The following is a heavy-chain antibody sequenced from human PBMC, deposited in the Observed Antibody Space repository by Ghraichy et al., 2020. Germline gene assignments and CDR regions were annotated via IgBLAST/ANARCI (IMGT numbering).Heavy chain of an antibody. CDR3: ARDAWGYYGSGSYYADPRYYYYGMDV. CDR1: GGSFSGYY. CDR2: INHSGST. J-gene: IGHJ6*02. V-gene: IGHV4-34*01. Sequence: SETLSLTCAVYGGSFSGYYWSWIRQPPGKGLEWIGEINHSGSTNYNPSLKSRVTISVDTSKNQFSLKLSSVTAADTAVYYCARDAWGYYGSGSYYADPRYYYYGMDVWGQGTTVTVSS. D-gene: IGHD3-10*01.